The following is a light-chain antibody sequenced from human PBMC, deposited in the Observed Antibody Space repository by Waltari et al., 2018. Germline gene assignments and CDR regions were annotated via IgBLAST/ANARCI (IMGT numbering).Light chain of an antibody. CDR2: ADI. CDR1: SSDVGSYKL. J-gene: IGLJ2*01. Sequence: QSALTQPASVSGSPGQSITISCTGTSSDVGSYKLVSWYQQHPGKAPRLMVYADINRPSGSSNRFSGSKSGNTASLTISGLQAEDEAAYYCCSYAGSSTVKFGEGTYLTVL. CDR3: CSYAGSSTVK. V-gene: IGLV2-23*01.